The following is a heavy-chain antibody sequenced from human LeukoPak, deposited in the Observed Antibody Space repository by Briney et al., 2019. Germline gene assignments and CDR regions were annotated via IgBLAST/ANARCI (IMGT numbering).Heavy chain of an antibody. J-gene: IGHJ4*02. CDR2: ISGSGGST. CDR1: GFTFSSYA. CDR3: AKASSSWYHLVRSYFDY. Sequence: GGSLRLSCAASGFTFSSYAMSWVRQAPGKGLEWVSAISGSGGSTYYADSVKGRFTISRDNSKNTLYLQMNSLRAEDTAVYYCAKASSSWYHLVRSYFDYWGQGTLVTVSS. D-gene: IGHD6-13*01. V-gene: IGHV3-23*01.